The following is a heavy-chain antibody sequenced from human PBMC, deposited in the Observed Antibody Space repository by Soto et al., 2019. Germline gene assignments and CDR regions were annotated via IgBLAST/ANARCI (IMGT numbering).Heavy chain of an antibody. CDR3: ARSNGSPEDYYGMDV. V-gene: IGHV1-69*13. J-gene: IGHJ6*02. D-gene: IGHD2-8*01. CDR1: RGTFGSCA. CDR2: IIPIFGTA. Sequence: SVKVCCKASRGTFGSCAIWWVRQAPGQGLEWMGGIIPIFGTANYAQKFQGRVTITADESTSTAYMELSSLRSEDTAVYYCARSNGSPEDYYGMDVWGQGTTVTVSS.